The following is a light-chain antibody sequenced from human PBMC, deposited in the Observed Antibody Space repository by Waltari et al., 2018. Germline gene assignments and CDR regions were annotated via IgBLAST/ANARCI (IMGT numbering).Light chain of an antibody. Sequence: EIVLTQSPGTLSLSPGERATLSCRASQSVSRTLAWYQQKPGQAPRLLIYGASTRATGIPERFGGGGSGTDFSLTINRLEPEDFAVYYCQHYVRLPATFGQGTKVEIK. CDR3: QHYVRLPAT. V-gene: IGKV3-20*01. J-gene: IGKJ1*01. CDR1: QSVSRT. CDR2: GAS.